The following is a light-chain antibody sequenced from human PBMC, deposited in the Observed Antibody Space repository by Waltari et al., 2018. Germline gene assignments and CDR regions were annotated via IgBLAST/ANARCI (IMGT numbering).Light chain of an antibody. Sequence: EIVMNQTPLSLSVTPGQPASISCRSSQSLLNIDGKTYLYWYVQKPGQPPQLLIHEVSNRFSGVPDRLSGSGSGTDFTLKISRVEAEDVGVYYCMQSTQLPLAFGQGTKVEIK. CDR1: QSLLNIDGKTY. J-gene: IGKJ1*01. CDR3: MQSTQLPLA. CDR2: EVS. V-gene: IGKV2D-29*01.